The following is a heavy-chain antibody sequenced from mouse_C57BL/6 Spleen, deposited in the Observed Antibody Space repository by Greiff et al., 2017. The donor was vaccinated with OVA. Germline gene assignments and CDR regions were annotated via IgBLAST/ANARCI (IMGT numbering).Heavy chain of an antibody. Sequence: QVQLQQPGAELVMPGASVKLSCKASGYTFTSYWMHWVKQRPGQGLEWIGEIDPSDSYTNYNQKFKGKSTLTVDTSSSTAYMQLSSLTSEDSAVYYCARHYYGSSYYCDYWGQGTTLTVSS. CDR3: ARHYYGSSYYCDY. J-gene: IGHJ2*01. V-gene: IGHV1-69*01. CDR2: IDPSDSYT. D-gene: IGHD1-1*01. CDR1: GYTFTSYW.